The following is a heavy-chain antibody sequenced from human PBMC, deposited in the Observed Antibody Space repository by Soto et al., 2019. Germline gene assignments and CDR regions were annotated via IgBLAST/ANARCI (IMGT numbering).Heavy chain of an antibody. D-gene: IGHD2-15*01. CDR1: GYTFTSYY. V-gene: IGHV1-46*01. CDR2: INPSGGST. CDR3: ARDNGGPYDGYCSGGSCYQSSHYYYYGTDV. J-gene: IGHJ6*02. Sequence: ASVKVSCKASGYTFTSYYMHWVRQAPGQGLEWMGIINPSGGSTSYAQKFQGRVTMTRDTPTSTVYMELSSLRSEDTAVYYCARDNGGPYDGYCSGGSCYQSSHYYYYGTDVWGQGTTVTVSS.